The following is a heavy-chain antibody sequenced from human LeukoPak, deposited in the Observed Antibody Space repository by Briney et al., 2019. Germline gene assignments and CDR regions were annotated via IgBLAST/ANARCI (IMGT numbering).Heavy chain of an antibody. CDR2: IFYSGNT. V-gene: IGHV4-39*07. CDR3: AKCNGYGLVEI. D-gene: IGHD5-18*01. Sequence: SETLSLTCSVSGDSISTSNYYWGWIRQPPGKGLEWNGNIFYSGNTYYSPSLKSRITITLATSQNQFSLNLNSVTATDTAVYYCAKCNGYGLVEIWGQGTIVTVSS. CDR1: GDSISTSNYY. J-gene: IGHJ3*02.